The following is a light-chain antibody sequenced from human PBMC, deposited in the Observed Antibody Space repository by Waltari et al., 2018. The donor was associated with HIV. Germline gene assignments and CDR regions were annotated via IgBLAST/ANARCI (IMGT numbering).Light chain of an antibody. J-gene: IGLJ3*02. CDR1: RSNIGAGYD. V-gene: IGLV1-40*01. Sequence: QSVLTQPPSLSGAPGQRVTISCTGSRSNIGAGYDVHWYQQLPGTVPKVLIHGNTNRPSGVPDRFSGSKSGTSASLAITGLQSEDEADYYCQSYDSSLSAWVFGGGTKLTVL. CDR2: GNT. CDR3: QSYDSSLSAWV.